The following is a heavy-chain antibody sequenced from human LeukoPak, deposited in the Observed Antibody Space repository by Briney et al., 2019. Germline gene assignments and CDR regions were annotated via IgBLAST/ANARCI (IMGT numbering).Heavy chain of an antibody. J-gene: IGHJ4*02. D-gene: IGHD6-19*01. CDR2: IYYSGST. Sequence: SETLSLTCTVSGGSISSSSYYWGWIRQPPGKGLEWIGSIYYSGSTYYNPSLKSRVTISVDTSKNQFSLKLSSVTAADTAVYYCARGYSSGWDYYFDYWGQGTLVTVSS. CDR3: ARGYSSGWDYYFDY. CDR1: GGSISSSSYY. V-gene: IGHV4-39*07.